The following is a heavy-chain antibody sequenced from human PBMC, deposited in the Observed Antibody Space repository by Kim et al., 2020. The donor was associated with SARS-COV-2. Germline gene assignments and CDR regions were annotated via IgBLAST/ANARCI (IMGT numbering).Heavy chain of an antibody. J-gene: IGHJ3*02. CDR2: IVVGSGNT. V-gene: IGHV1-58*01. CDR3: AADRGLPGDYVAFDI. D-gene: IGHD4-17*01. CDR1: GFTFTSSA. Sequence: SVKVSCKASGFTFTSSAVQWVRQARGQRLEWIGWIVVGSGNTNYAQKFQERVTITRDMSTSTAYMELSSLRSEDTAVYYCAADRGLPGDYVAFDIWGQGTMVTVSS.